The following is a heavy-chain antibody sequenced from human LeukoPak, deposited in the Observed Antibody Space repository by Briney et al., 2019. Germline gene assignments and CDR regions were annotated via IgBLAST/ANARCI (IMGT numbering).Heavy chain of an antibody. CDR2: IIPIFGTA. V-gene: IGHV1-69*06. D-gene: IGHD5-12*01. J-gene: IGHJ4*02. CDR1: GGTFSSYA. CDR3: ARSSPHYSGYAH. Sequence: SVNVSCKASGGTFSSYAISWVRQAPGQGREWMGGIIPIFGTANYAQKFQGRVTITADKSTSTAYMELSSLRSEDTAVYYCARSSPHYSGYAHWGQGTLVTVSS.